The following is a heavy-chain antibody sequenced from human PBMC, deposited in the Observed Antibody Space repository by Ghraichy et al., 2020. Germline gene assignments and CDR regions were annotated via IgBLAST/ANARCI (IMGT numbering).Heavy chain of an antibody. CDR2: IIPAFRST. CDR1: GGTFNNYA. V-gene: IGHV1-69*13. D-gene: IGHD2-15*01. CDR3: ARTHLVVEPCTDAKYYYFSGMYF. J-gene: IGHJ6*02. Sequence: SVKVSCKASGGTFNNYAVTWVRQAPGQGLEWMGVIIPAFRSTDYAQKFQGRVTITADETTAYVALSRLRLEDTAVYYCARTHLVVEPCTDAKYYYFSGMYFWGQGTAFSVSS.